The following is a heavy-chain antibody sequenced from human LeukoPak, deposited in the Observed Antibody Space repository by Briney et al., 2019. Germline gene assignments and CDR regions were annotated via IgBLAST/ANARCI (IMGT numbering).Heavy chain of an antibody. CDR2: INPIVGNT. D-gene: IGHD2-2*01. J-gene: IGHJ5*02. CDR1: GYTFTNYY. CDR3: ARGLTIDIVVVPAAITWFDP. V-gene: IGHV1-46*01. Sequence: ASVKVSCKPSGYTFTNYYIHWVRQAPGQGLEWMGIINPIVGNTIYAQTFQGRVTMTRDTSTSTAYMELSRLRSDDTAVYYCARGLTIDIVVVPAAITWFDPWGQGTLVTVSS.